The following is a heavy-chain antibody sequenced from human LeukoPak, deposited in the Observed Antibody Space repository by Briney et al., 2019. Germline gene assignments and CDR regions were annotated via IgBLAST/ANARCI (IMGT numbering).Heavy chain of an antibody. J-gene: IGHJ4*02. Sequence: GGSLRLSCAASGFTFNSFNMDWVRQAPGKGLEWISFISNSRNTSRYADSVKGRFTISRDNVKNSLYLQMNNLRPEDTAVYYCAREGVVTPFDYWGQGALVIVSS. V-gene: IGHV3-48*01. CDR3: AREGVVTPFDY. D-gene: IGHD4-23*01. CDR1: GFTFNSFN. CDR2: ISNSRNTS.